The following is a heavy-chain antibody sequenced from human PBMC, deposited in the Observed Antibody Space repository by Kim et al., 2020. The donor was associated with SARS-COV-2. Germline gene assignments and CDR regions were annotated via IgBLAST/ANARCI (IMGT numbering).Heavy chain of an antibody. Sequence: SETLSLTCTVSGVSISSSSYYWGWIRQPPGKGLEWIGSIYYSGSTYYNPSLKSRVTISVDTSKNQFSLKLSSVTAADTAVYYCARLSSGYSDAFDIWGQGTMVTVSS. D-gene: IGHD3-22*01. J-gene: IGHJ3*02. CDR1: GVSISSSSYY. CDR3: ARLSSGYSDAFDI. CDR2: IYYSGST. V-gene: IGHV4-39*01.